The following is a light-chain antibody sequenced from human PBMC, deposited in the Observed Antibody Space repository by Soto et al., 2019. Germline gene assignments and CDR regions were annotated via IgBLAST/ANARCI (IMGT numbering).Light chain of an antibody. J-gene: IGKJ5*01. CDR1: QSVTKY. CDR2: DVS. Sequence: DIVLTQSPATLSLSPGERATLSCRASQSVTKYLVWYQQKPGQAPRLLIYDVSKRATGIPARFSGSGSGTDFTLTISSLEPEDFAVYYCQQRSNWITFGQGTRLEIK. V-gene: IGKV3-11*01. CDR3: QQRSNWIT.